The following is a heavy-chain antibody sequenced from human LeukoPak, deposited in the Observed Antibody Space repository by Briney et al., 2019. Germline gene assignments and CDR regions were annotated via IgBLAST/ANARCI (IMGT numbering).Heavy chain of an antibody. V-gene: IGHV4-59*01. CDR2: ISYSGIP. J-gene: IGHJ4*02. D-gene: IGHD2-21*02. CDR1: GGSITDYY. CDR3: ASADDFLTFDY. Sequence: PSETLSLTCTVSGGSITDYYWSWIRQPPGKGLEYIGYISYSGIPNYNSSLKSRVTISVDPSKNQFSLKLRSVTAADTAIYYCASADDFLTFDYWGRGSLVTVSS.